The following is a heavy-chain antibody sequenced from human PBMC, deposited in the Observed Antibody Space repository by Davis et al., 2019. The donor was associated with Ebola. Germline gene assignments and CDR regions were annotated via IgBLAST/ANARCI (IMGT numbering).Heavy chain of an antibody. CDR3: AKDISIEDVVVVPAAEAGAFDI. D-gene: IGHD2-2*01. Sequence: PGGSLRLSCAASGFTFSSYAMSWVRQAPGKGLEWVSAISGSGGSTYYADSVKGRFTISRDNSKNTLYLQMNSLRAEDTAVYYYAKDISIEDVVVVPAAEAGAFDIWGQGTMVTVSS. J-gene: IGHJ3*02. CDR1: GFTFSSYA. CDR2: ISGSGGST. V-gene: IGHV3-23*01.